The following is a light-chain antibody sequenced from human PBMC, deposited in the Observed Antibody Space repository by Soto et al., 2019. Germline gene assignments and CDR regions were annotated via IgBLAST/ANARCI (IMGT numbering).Light chain of an antibody. V-gene: IGLV1-47*01. CDR1: SSNVGSNY. Sequence: QLVLTQPPSASGTPGQRVTISCSGSSSNVGSNYVYWYQQLPGTAPKLLIYTNNQRPSGVPDRFSGSKSGTSASLAISGLRSEDEADYYCAAWDDSLRRPVFGGGTKLTVL. CDR2: TNN. CDR3: AAWDDSLRRPV. J-gene: IGLJ3*02.